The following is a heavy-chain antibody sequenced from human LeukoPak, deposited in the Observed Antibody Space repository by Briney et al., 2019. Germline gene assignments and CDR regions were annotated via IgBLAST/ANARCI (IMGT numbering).Heavy chain of an antibody. V-gene: IGHV4-39*01. Sequence: SDTLSLTCTVSGGSISSSSYYWGWIRQPPGKGLEWIGSIYYSGSTYYNPSLKSRVTISVDTSKNQFSLKLSSVTAADTAVYYCARQGASGSGEDYWGQGTLVTVSS. D-gene: IGHD1-26*01. J-gene: IGHJ4*02. CDR3: ARQGASGSGEDY. CDR1: GGSISSSSYY. CDR2: IYYSGST.